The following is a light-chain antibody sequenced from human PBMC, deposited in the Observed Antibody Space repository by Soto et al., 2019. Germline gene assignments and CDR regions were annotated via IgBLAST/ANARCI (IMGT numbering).Light chain of an antibody. Sequence: EIVLTQSPATLSLSPGERATLSCRASQSVSSYFAWYQQKPGQAPRLLIYDASNRATGIPARFSGSGSGADFTLTISSLEPEDFAVYYCQQRGNWTPTLGQGTKVDIK. CDR1: QSVSSY. J-gene: IGKJ1*01. CDR2: DAS. CDR3: QQRGNWTPT. V-gene: IGKV3-11*01.